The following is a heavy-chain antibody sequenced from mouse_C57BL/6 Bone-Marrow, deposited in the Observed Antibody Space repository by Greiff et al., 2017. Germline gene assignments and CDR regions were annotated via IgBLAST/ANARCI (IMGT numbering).Heavy chain of an antibody. V-gene: IGHV1-69*01. CDR1: GYTFTSYW. D-gene: IGHD1-1*01. Sequence: QVQLQQSGAELVMPGASVKLSCKASGYTFTSYWMHWVKQRPGQGLEWIGEIDPSDSYTNYNQKFKGKSTLTVDKSSSTAYMQLSSLTSEDSAVYYCARGGVTTVEDAMDYWGQGTSVTVSS. CDR3: ARGGVTTVEDAMDY. J-gene: IGHJ4*01. CDR2: IDPSDSYT.